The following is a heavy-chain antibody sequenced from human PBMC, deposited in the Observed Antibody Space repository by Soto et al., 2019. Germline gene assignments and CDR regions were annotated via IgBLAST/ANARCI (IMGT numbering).Heavy chain of an antibody. Sequence: GGSLRLSSAASGFSFSSYWMHWVRQAPGKALVWVSRINEDGSTTSYADSVKGRFTISRDNAKNTLYLEMNSLRAEDTAVYYCSRDTFGPRDYWGQGTLVTVSS. CDR2: INEDGSTT. D-gene: IGHD3-16*01. CDR1: GFSFSSYW. J-gene: IGHJ4*02. V-gene: IGHV3-74*01. CDR3: SRDTFGPRDY.